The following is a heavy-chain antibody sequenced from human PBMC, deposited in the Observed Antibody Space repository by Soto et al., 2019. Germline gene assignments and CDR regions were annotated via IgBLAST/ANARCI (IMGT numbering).Heavy chain of an antibody. CDR3: AKVEAGGRYYYHYGLDV. Sequence: GGSLRLSCAAYGFNFSNYGMTWVRQAPGKGLEWVSGISGSDSRTYYPDTYYADSMKARFTISRDNSKNTLFLQMNSLRAEDTAVYYCAKVEAGGRYYYHYGLDVWGQGTTVTVSS. CDR1: GFNFSNYG. J-gene: IGHJ6*02. CDR2: ISGSDSRT. V-gene: IGHV3-23*01. D-gene: IGHD1-26*01.